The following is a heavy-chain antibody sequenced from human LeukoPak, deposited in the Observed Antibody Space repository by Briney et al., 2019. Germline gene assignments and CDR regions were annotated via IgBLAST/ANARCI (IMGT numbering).Heavy chain of an antibody. CDR2: ISSSSSYI. CDR3: ARSGGCSSTSCSPNCDY. CDR1: GFTFSSYS. J-gene: IGHJ4*02. Sequence: GGSLRLSCAASGFTFSSYSMNWVRQAPGKGLEWVSSISSSSSYIYYADSVKGRFTISRDNAKNSLYLQMNSLRAEDTAVYYCARSGGCSSTSCSPNCDYWGQGTLVTVSS. D-gene: IGHD2-2*01. V-gene: IGHV3-21*01.